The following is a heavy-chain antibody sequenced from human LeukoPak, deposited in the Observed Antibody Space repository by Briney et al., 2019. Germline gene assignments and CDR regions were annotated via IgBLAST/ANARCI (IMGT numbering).Heavy chain of an antibody. Sequence: SETLSLTCTVSGYSISSGYYWSWIRQPPGKGLEWIGGINHSGSTNYNPSLKSRVTISVDTSKNQFSLKLSSVTAADTAVYYCARAGSWYDYWGQGTLVTVSS. D-gene: IGHD6-13*01. CDR1: GYSISSGYY. J-gene: IGHJ4*02. CDR3: ARAGSWYDY. CDR2: INHSGST. V-gene: IGHV4-38-2*02.